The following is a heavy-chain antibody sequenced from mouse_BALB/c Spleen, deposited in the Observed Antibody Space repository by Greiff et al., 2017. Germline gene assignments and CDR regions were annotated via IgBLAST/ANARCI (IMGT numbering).Heavy chain of an antibody. CDR3: AGTSSGPIYYAMDY. Sequence: EVQLQESGPGLVKPSQSLSLTCSVTGYSITSGYYWNWIRQFPGNKLEWMGYISYDGSNNYNPSLKNRISITRDTSKNQFFLKLNSVTTEDTATYYCAGTSSGPIYYAMDYWGQGTSVTVSS. CDR1: GYSITSGYY. D-gene: IGHD3-1*01. J-gene: IGHJ4*01. V-gene: IGHV3-6*02. CDR2: ISYDGSN.